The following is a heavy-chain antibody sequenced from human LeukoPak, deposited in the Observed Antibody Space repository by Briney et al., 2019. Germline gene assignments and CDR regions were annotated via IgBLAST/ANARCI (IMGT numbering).Heavy chain of an antibody. Sequence: ASVKVSCKASGGTFSSYAISWVRQAPGQGLEWMGGIIPIFGTANYAQKFQGRVTITAEGSTSTAYMELSSRRSEDTTVYYCARREDIVVVPAAIPRGGYFDWLGAFDIWGQGTMVTVSS. V-gene: IGHV1-69*13. J-gene: IGHJ3*02. CDR1: GGTFSSYA. D-gene: IGHD2-2*02. CDR3: ARREDIVVVPAAIPRGGYFDWLGAFDI. CDR2: IIPIFGTA.